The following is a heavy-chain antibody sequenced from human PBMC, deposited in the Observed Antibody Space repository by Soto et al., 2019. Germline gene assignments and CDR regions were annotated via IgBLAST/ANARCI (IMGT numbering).Heavy chain of an antibody. CDR3: ARQLNYDILTGYSTDD. CDR1: GYTLTELS. V-gene: IGHV1-24*01. Sequence: ASVKVSCKVSGYTLTELSMHWVRQAPGKGLEWMGGFDPEDGETIYAQKFQGGVTMTEDTSTTTACMELRSLRSEDTAVYYCARQLNYDILTGYSTDDWGQGTLVTVSS. CDR2: FDPEDGET. J-gene: IGHJ4*02. D-gene: IGHD3-9*01.